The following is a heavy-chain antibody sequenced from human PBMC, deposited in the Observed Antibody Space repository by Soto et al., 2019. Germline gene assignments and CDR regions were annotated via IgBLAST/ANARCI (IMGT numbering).Heavy chain of an antibody. J-gene: IGHJ6*02. Sequence: QVQLAQSANEVKKPGASVRVSCKAAGYTFIRYGIAWVRQAPGQGLEWMGWISPYNDYTVYAQKFQGRVSMTADTSTRTVYMNLRGLKSDDTAVYYCARGGYYANCWGKLSHDGVAVWGQGTSVSVSS. CDR3: ARGGYYANCWGKLSHDGVAV. V-gene: IGHV1-18*01. CDR2: ISPYNDYT. D-gene: IGHD3-16*01. CDR1: GYTFIRYG.